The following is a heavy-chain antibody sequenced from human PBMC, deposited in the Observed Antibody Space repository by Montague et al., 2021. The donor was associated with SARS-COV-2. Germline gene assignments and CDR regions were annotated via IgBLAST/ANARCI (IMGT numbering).Heavy chain of an antibody. Sequence: SETLSLTCAVYGGSFSGYYWSWICQPQGKGLEWNGEINHSGSTNYNPSLKSRVTISVDTSKNQFSLKLSSVTAADTAVYYCARGTEYGSGIYSHYYYDHWGQGTLVTVSS. D-gene: IGHD3-10*01. V-gene: IGHV4-34*01. CDR1: GGSFSGYY. CDR2: INHSGST. CDR3: ARGTEYGSGIYSHYYYDH. J-gene: IGHJ4*02.